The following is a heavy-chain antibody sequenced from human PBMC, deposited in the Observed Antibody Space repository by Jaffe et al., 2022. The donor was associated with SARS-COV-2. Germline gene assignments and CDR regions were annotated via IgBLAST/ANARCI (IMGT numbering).Heavy chain of an antibody. CDR2: IIPIFGTA. D-gene: IGHD6-19*01. J-gene: IGHJ5*02. CDR1: GGTFSSYA. CDR3: ARDTPGIAVAGPRGWFDP. V-gene: IGHV1-69*01. Sequence: QVQLVQSGAEVKKPGSSVKVSCKASGGTFSSYAISWVRQAPGQGLEWMGGIIPIFGTANYAQKFQGRVTITADESTSTAYMELSSLRSEDTAVYYCARDTPGIAVAGPRGWFDPWGQGTLVTVSS.